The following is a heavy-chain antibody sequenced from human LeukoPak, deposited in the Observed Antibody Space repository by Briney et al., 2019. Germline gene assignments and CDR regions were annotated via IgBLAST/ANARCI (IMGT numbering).Heavy chain of an antibody. D-gene: IGHD2-15*01. CDR2: IYYSGST. CDR1: GGSISSYY. CDR3: ARLGQWSHVDY. Sequence: SETLSLTCTVSGGSISSYYWSWIRQPPGKGLEWIGYIYYSGSTNYNPSLKSRVTISVDTSKNQFSLKLSSVTAADTAVYYCARLGQWSHVDYWGQGTLVTVSS. J-gene: IGHJ4*02. V-gene: IGHV4-59*01.